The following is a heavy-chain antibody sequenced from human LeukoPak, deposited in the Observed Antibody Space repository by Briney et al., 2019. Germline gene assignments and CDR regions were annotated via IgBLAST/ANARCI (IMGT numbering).Heavy chain of an antibody. CDR3: ARLEGSGTYYPRYFDY. D-gene: IGHD3-10*01. CDR2: IYSGGTT. J-gene: IGHJ4*02. CDR1: GFTFSRYW. Sequence: GGSLRLSCAASGFTFSRYWMSWVRQAAGKGLEWVSVIYSGGTTYYADSVRGRFTISRDNSKNTLYLQMNSLRAEDTAVYYCARLEGSGTYYPRYFDYWGQGTLVTVSS. V-gene: IGHV3-53*01.